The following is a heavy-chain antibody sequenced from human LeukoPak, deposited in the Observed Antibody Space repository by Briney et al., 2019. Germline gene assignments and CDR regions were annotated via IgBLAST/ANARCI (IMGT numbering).Heavy chain of an antibody. D-gene: IGHD3-3*01. CDR2: MYYSGST. Sequence: TSETLSLTCTVSGGSISSYYWSWIRQPPGEGLEWIGCMYYSGSTYYNPALKSRVTISEGTSENQFPLKLRSVTAADTAVYYCARDNYDFWNNWYDPWGQGTLVTVSS. J-gene: IGHJ5*02. V-gene: IGHV4-59*12. CDR3: ARDNYDFWNNWYDP. CDR1: GGSISSYY.